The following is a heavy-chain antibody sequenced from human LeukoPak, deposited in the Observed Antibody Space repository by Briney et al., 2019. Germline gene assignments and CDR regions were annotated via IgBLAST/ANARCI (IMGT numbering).Heavy chain of an antibody. Sequence: ASVKVSCKASGYTFTGYYMHWVRQAPGQGLEWMGWINPNSGGTNYAQKFQGRVTMTRDTSISTAYMELSRLRSDDTAVYYCARVKRYYYDSSGYYCDYRGQGTLVTVSS. CDR1: GYTFTGYY. V-gene: IGHV1-2*02. D-gene: IGHD3-22*01. CDR3: ARVKRYYYDSSGYYCDY. J-gene: IGHJ4*02. CDR2: INPNSGGT.